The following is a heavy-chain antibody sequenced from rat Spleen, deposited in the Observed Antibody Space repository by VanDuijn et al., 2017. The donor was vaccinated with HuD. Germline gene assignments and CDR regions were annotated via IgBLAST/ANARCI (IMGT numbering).Heavy chain of an antibody. CDR3: ARQDTSGYSNWFTY. Sequence: EVQLVESGGGLVQPGRSLKLSCAASGFTFNAYDMAWVRQTPTKGLEWVASISPSGGGTYYRDSVKGRFTVSRDNTRSTQFLQMDSLRSEDTATYYCARQDTSGYSNWFTYWGQGTLVTVSS. CDR1: GFTFNAYD. V-gene: IGHV5S13*01. J-gene: IGHJ3*01. D-gene: IGHD4-3*01. CDR2: ISPSGGGT.